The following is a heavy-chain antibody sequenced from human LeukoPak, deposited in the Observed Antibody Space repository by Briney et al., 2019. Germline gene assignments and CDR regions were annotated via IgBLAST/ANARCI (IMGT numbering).Heavy chain of an antibody. CDR3: ARDSGQHSGYDWSH. D-gene: IGHD5-12*01. CDR2: IYFGRTT. J-gene: IGHJ4*02. V-gene: IGHV4-38-2*02. CDR1: GFTFSGYG. Sequence: GSLRLSCAASGFTFSGYGMHWVRQAPGKGLEFIGSIYFGRTTYYTPSLKSRVTISIDTSTNQFSLMLSSMAAADTAVYYCARDSGQHSGYDWSHWGQGTLVTVSS.